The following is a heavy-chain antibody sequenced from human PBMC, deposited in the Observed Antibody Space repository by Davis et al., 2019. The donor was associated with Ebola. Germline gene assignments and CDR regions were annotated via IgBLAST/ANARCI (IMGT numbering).Heavy chain of an antibody. Sequence: ASVKVSCKAAGYIFSRHFIHWVRQAPGQRLEWMGWINAGNGNTKYSQKFQGRVTITRDTSASTAYMELSSLRSEDTAVYYCARDPYSNYGGVYGMDVWGQGTTVTVSS. CDR1: GYIFSRHF. V-gene: IGHV1-3*01. J-gene: IGHJ6*02. CDR2: INAGNGNT. D-gene: IGHD4-11*01. CDR3: ARDPYSNYGGVYGMDV.